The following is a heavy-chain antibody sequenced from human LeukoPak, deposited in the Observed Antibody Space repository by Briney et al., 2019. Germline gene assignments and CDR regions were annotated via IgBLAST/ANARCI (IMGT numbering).Heavy chain of an antibody. D-gene: IGHD3-10*01. CDR2: ISGSGGST. CDR1: GFTFSSYV. Sequence: GGSLRLSCAVTGFTFSSYVMSWVRQAPGKGLEWVSSISGSGGSTYYADSVKGRFTISRDNSKKTLYLQMNSLRADDTAVYYCASWVPDRGFDNWGQGTLVTVSS. CDR3: ASWVPDRGFDN. J-gene: IGHJ4*02. V-gene: IGHV3-23*01.